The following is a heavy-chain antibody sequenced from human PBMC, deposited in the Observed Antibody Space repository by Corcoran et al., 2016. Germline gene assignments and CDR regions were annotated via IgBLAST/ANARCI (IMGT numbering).Heavy chain of an antibody. J-gene: IGHJ4*02. Sequence: EVQLVESGGGLVKPGGSLRLSCAASGFTFSNAWMNWVRQAPGKGLEWVGRIKSKTDGGTTDYAAPVKGRFTISRDDSKNTLYLQMNSLKTEDTAVYYCTTTVLRYFDWSDIQGPLLDYWGQGTLVTVSS. V-gene: IGHV3-15*07. CDR3: TTTVLRYFDWSDIQGPLLDY. D-gene: IGHD3-9*01. CDR2: IKSKTDGGTT. CDR1: GFTFSNAW.